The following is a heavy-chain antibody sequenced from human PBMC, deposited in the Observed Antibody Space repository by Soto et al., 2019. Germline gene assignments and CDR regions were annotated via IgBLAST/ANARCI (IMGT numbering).Heavy chain of an antibody. CDR2: SSPMFGAA. V-gene: IGHV1-69*19. Sequence: QVQLVQSGAEMKKPGSSVKVSCQSSGGTFNTYAMNWVRQAPGQGPEWMGDSSPMFGAANYAPKFQGRVTITADESTGTSYMQLSSLPSEDTAVYFCAREVQVHTPAFVYWGQGTLVTVSS. D-gene: IGHD3-10*01. CDR3: AREVQVHTPAFVY. J-gene: IGHJ4*02. CDR1: GGTFNTYA.